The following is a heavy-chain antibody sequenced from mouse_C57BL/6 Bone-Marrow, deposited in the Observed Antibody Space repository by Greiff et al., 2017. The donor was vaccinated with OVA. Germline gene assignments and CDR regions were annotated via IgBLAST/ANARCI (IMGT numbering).Heavy chain of an antibody. V-gene: IGHV1-62-2*01. J-gene: IGHJ4*01. CDR1: GYTFTEYT. CDR2: FYPGSGSI. CDR3: ARPDHGYYTMDY. Sequence: QVHVKQSGAELVKPGASVKLSCKASGYTFTEYTIHWVKQRSGQGLEWIGWFYPGSGSIKYNEKFKDKATLTADTSSSTVYMELSSLTSEDSAVYFCARPDHGYYTMDYWGQGTSVTVSS.